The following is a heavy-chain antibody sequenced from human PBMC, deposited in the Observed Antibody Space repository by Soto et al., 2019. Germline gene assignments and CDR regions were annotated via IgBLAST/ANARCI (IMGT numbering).Heavy chain of an antibody. V-gene: IGHV4-30-4*01. J-gene: IGHJ4*02. CDR1: GGSISSGDYY. D-gene: IGHD2-15*01. Sequence: QVQLQESGPGLVKPSQTLSLTCTVSGGSISSGDYYWSWIRQPPGKGLEWIGYIYYSGSTYYNPSLKSRVTISLDASKNQFSLQLSSVTAADTAVYDCARARGARYFDYWGQGTLVTVSS. CDR2: IYYSGST. CDR3: ARARGARYFDY.